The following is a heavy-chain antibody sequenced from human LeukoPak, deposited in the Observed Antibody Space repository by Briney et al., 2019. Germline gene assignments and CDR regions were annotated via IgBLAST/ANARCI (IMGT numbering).Heavy chain of an antibody. D-gene: IGHD5-24*01. CDR2: ISYDGSNK. CDR3: ARDGGERWLQFGAFDI. CDR1: GFTFSSYA. Sequence: GGSLRLSCAASGFTFSSYAMHWVRQAPGKGLEWVAVISYDGSNKYYADSVKGRFTISRDNSKNTLYLQMNSLRAEDTAVYYCARDGGERWLQFGAFDIWGQGTMVTVSS. V-gene: IGHV3-30*04. J-gene: IGHJ3*02.